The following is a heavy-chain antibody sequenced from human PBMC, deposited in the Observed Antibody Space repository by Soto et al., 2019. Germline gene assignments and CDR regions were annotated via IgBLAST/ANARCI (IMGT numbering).Heavy chain of an antibody. V-gene: IGHV4-39*01. Sequence: SETLSLTCTVSGDSISRSPYYWCWIRQPPWKGLDWIGSIYYTGITYYNPSFERRITISADSSKNQFSLRLTSVNAADTAVYYCAGQGSSFRAPRPNWFDPWGQGXLVTVYS. D-gene: IGHD6-6*01. CDR3: AGQGSSFRAPRPNWFDP. J-gene: IGHJ5*02. CDR2: IYYTGIT. CDR1: GDSISRSPYY.